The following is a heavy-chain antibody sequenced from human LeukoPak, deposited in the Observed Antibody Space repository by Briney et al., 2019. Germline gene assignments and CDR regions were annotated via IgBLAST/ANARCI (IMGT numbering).Heavy chain of an antibody. CDR1: EFTFSSYW. CDR2: INREGSGT. J-gene: IGHJ4*02. CDR3: ARVSSRDGSTFDY. D-gene: IGHD5-24*01. V-gene: IGHV3-74*01. Sequence: GGSLRLSCAASEFTFSSYWLHWVRQRPGKGLVWVSRINREGSGTNYADSVKGRFTISRDNARNTLYMQMNSLRVEDTAVYYCARVSSRDGSTFDYWGQGTLVTVSS.